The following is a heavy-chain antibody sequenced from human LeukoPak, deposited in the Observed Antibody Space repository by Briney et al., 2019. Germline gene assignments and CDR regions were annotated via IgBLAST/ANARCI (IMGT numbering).Heavy chain of an antibody. CDR3: VRGSLGAFDI. CDR2: IDSDGSST. J-gene: IGHJ3*02. CDR1: GFTFSSYW. Sequence: GGSLRLSCAASGFTFSSYWMHWVRQAPGKGLVWVSRIDSDGSSTIYADSVKGRFTISRGNAMNTLYLQMNSLRTEDTAVYYCVRGSLGAFDIWGQGTMVTVSS. V-gene: IGHV3-74*01. D-gene: IGHD1-26*01.